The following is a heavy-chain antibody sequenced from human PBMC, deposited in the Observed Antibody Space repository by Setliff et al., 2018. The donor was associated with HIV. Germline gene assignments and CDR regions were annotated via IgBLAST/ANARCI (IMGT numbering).Heavy chain of an antibody. D-gene: IGHD2-2*01. Sequence: SETLSLTCTVSGDSISSGGYYWGWIRQHPGTGLEWIGYIYYSGTTYYNPSLKSRVTISVDTSKNQFSLKLTSVTAADTAVYFCARGTRSSVNWFDPWGQGTLVTVSS. J-gene: IGHJ5*02. CDR3: ARGTRSSVNWFDP. V-gene: IGHV4-31*03. CDR2: IYYSGTT. CDR1: GDSISSGGYY.